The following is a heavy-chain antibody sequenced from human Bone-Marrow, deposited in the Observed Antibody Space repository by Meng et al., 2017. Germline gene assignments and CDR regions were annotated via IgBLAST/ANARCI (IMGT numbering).Heavy chain of an antibody. CDR3: ARADLGSGTDY. V-gene: IGHV4-39*07. CDR2: VHYSGST. Sequence: SETLSLTCTVSGGSIISSTYYWGWIRQPPGKGLEWIGSVHYSGSTYYNPSLQSRVTISVDTSKNQFSLKLSSVIAADTAVYYCARADLGSGTDYWGQGTLVTVSS. CDR1: GGSIISSTYY. J-gene: IGHJ4*02. D-gene: IGHD2-15*01.